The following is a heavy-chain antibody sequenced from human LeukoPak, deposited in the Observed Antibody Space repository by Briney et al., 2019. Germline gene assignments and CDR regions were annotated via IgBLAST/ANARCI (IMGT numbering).Heavy chain of an antibody. CDR2: ISWNSGSI. CDR1: GFTFDDYA. J-gene: IGHJ4*02. D-gene: IGHD1-26*01. V-gene: IGHV3-9*01. Sequence: PGGSLRLSCAASGFTFDDYAMHWVRQAPGKGLEWVSGISWNSGSIVYADSVKGRFTISRDNAKNSLYLQMNSLRAEDTAVYYCARKHSIVGASRNPDFDYWGQGTLVTVSS. CDR3: ARKHSIVGASRNPDFDY.